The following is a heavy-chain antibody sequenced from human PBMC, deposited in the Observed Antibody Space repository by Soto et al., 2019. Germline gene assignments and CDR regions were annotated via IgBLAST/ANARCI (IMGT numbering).Heavy chain of an antibody. CDR2: ISGSSSTI. CDR1: GFTFNTYN. D-gene: IGHD3-22*01. J-gene: IGHJ6*02. CDR3: ARGHDYDSSLGV. Sequence: PGGSLRLSCVASGFTFNTYNMNWVRQAPGKGLEWVSYISGSSSTIYYGDSVKGRFTISRDNAKNSLYLQMNSLRDEDTAVYYCARGHDYDSSLGVWGQGTTVTVSS. V-gene: IGHV3-48*02.